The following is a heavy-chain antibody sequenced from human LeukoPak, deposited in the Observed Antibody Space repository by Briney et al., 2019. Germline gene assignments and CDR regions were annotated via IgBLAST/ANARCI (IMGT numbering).Heavy chain of an antibody. CDR3: ARGVPAAPRYYYGMDV. Sequence: QPGGSLRLSCAASGFTFSSYAMSWVRQAPGKGLEWVSAISGSGGSTYYADSVKGRFTISRDNSKNTLYLQMNSLRAEDTAVYYCARGVPAAPRYYYGMDVWGQGTTVTVSS. J-gene: IGHJ6*02. V-gene: IGHV3-23*01. CDR2: ISGSGGST. D-gene: IGHD2-2*01. CDR1: GFTFSSYA.